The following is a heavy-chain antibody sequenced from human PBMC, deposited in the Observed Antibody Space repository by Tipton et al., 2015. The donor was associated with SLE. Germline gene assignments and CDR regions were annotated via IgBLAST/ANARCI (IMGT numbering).Heavy chain of an antibody. V-gene: IGHV4-31*03. CDR1: GASIRSVGYY. D-gene: IGHD1-14*01. Sequence: TLSLTCTVSGASIRSVGYYWNWIRQHPGKGLEWIGYIYYTGSTYFYNPSLKSRVTISVDTSKNQFSLRLRSVTAADTAVYFCVRHARGTPDAYDIWGQGTMVTVSS. CDR3: VRHARGTPDAYDI. J-gene: IGHJ3*02. CDR2: IYYTGST.